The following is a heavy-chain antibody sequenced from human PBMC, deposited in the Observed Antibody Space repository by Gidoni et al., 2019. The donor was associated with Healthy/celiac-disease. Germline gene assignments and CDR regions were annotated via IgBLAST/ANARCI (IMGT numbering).Heavy chain of an antibody. Sequence: QVQLQESGPGLVQPSATLSLTCAVSGYSISSGYSCGWIRQPPGKGLEWIGSIYHSGSTYYNPSRKSRVSISVDTSKNQFSLKLSTVTAADTAVYYCARVRYYDSSGYTEYFQHWGQGTLVTVSS. J-gene: IGHJ1*01. CDR1: GYSISSGYS. CDR3: ARVRYYDSSGYTEYFQH. V-gene: IGHV4-38-2*01. D-gene: IGHD3-22*01. CDR2: IYHSGST.